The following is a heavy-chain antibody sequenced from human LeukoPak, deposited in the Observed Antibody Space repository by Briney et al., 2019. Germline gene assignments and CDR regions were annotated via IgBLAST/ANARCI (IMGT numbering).Heavy chain of an antibody. CDR1: GGSISSHY. Sequence: SETLSLTCTVSGGSISSHYWSRIRQPPGKGLEWIGYIYYSGSTNYNPSLKSRVTISVDTSKNQFSLKLSSVTAADTAVYYCARDLGYCSSTSCSSNWFDPWGQGTLVTVSS. V-gene: IGHV4-59*11. J-gene: IGHJ5*02. CDR2: IYYSGST. D-gene: IGHD2-2*01. CDR3: ARDLGYCSSTSCSSNWFDP.